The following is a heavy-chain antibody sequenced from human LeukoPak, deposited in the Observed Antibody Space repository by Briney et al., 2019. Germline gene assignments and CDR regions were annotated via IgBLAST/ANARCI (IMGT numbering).Heavy chain of an antibody. CDR1: GFTFSSYG. D-gene: IGHD3-9*01. CDR3: AKDFRARGYFDWLFQH. J-gene: IGHJ1*01. Sequence: PGRSLRLSCAASGFTFSSYGMHWVRQAAGKGREWVAVISYDGSNKYYADSVKGRFTISRDNSKNTLYLQMNSLRAEDTAVYYCAKDFRARGYFDWLFQHWGQGTLVTVSS. V-gene: IGHV3-30*18. CDR2: ISYDGSNK.